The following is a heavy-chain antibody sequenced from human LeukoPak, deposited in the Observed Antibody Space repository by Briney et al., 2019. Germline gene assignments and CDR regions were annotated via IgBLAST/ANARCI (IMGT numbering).Heavy chain of an antibody. J-gene: IGHJ4*02. CDR3: ARGGYSGSYFAY. Sequence: PGGSLRLSCAASGFIFDDYGMSWVRQAPGKGLEWVSGINWNGGSTGYADSVKGRFTISRDSAKNSLYVQMNSLRAEDTALYYCARGGYSGSYFAYWGQGTLVTVSS. D-gene: IGHD1-26*01. CDR1: GFIFDDYG. V-gene: IGHV3-20*04. CDR2: INWNGGST.